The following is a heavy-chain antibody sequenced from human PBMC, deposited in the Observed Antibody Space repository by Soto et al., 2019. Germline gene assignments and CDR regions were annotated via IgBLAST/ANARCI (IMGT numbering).Heavy chain of an antibody. CDR1: GYTFTSHA. D-gene: IGHD2-15*01. J-gene: IGHJ6*02. Sequence: GASVKVSCKASGYTFTSHAMHWVHQAPGQGLEWMGGIIPIFRTADYAQKFQGRVTITADESTSTAYMELSSLRSEDTAVYYCASVETQRYYYGMDVWGQGTTVTVSS. V-gene: IGHV1-69*13. CDR3: ASVETQRYYYGMDV. CDR2: IIPIFRTA.